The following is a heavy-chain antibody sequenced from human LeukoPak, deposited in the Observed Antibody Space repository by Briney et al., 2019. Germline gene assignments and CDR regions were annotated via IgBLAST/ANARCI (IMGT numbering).Heavy chain of an antibody. Sequence: GGSLRLSCAASGSTISTNYMIWVRQAPGKGLQWVSILYSGGSTYYADSVKVRFTISRDNSKNSLYLQMNSLRTEDTALYYCAKDVSYSSGCPDYWGQGTLVTVSS. V-gene: IGHV3-53*05. CDR1: GSTISTNY. D-gene: IGHD6-19*01. J-gene: IGHJ4*02. CDR3: AKDVSYSSGCPDY. CDR2: LYSGGST.